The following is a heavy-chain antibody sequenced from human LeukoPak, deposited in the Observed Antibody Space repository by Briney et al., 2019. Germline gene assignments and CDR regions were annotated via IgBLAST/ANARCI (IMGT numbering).Heavy chain of an antibody. Sequence: SQTLSLTCAVSGGSISSGGYSWGWIRQPPGKGLEWIGYIYHSGSTYYNPSLKSRVTISVDRSKNQFSLKLSSVTAADTAVYYCPRVSCSITMVRGVSRQRGWFDPWGQGTLVTVSS. CDR1: GGSISSGGYS. CDR2: IYHSGST. CDR3: PRVSCSITMVRGVSRQRGWFDP. J-gene: IGHJ5*02. D-gene: IGHD3-10*01. V-gene: IGHV4-30-2*01.